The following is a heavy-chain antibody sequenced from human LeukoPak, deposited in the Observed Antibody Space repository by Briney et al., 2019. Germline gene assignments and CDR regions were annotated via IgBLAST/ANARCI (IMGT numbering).Heavy chain of an antibody. V-gene: IGHV3-23*01. D-gene: IGHD3-9*01. CDR3: AKDPFEPTNYYFDS. J-gene: IGHJ4*02. Sequence: GGSLRLSCAASGFTFSNYAMSWVRRVPGKGLEWVSSLSGNGDSPYYVDSVKGRFTISRDNSKHTLYLQMNSLTVEDTAVYCCAKDPFEPTNYYFDSWGQGTLVTVSS. CDR2: LSGNGDSP. CDR1: GFTFSNYA.